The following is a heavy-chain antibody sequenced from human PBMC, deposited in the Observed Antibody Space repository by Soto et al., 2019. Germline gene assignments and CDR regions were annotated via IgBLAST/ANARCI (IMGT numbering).Heavy chain of an antibody. V-gene: IGHV4-59*01. D-gene: IGHD3-10*01. CDR2: IYYSGST. CDR1: GGSISSYY. Sequence: TSETLSLTCTVSGGSISSYYWSWIRQPPGKGLEWIGYIYYSGSTNYNPSLKSRVTISVDTSKNQFSLKLSSVTAADTAVYYCASLWFGESTYNWFDPWGQGTLVTVSS. J-gene: IGHJ5*02. CDR3: ASLWFGESTYNWFDP.